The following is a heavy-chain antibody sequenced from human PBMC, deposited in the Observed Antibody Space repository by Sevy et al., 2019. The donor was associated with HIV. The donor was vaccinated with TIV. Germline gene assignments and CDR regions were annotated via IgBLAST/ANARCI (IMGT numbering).Heavy chain of an antibody. J-gene: IGHJ1*01. D-gene: IGHD6-13*01. CDR3: AKDASSSWTGGTFQH. CDR2: ISASGGST. Sequence: GGSLRLSCAASGFIFSGYVMSWVRQAPGKGLEWVSGISASGGSTYYADSVKGRFTVSGDNSKNTLYLEMNSLRAEDTAVYYGAKDASSSWTGGTFQHWGQGTLVTVSS. V-gene: IGHV3-23*01. CDR1: GFIFSGYV.